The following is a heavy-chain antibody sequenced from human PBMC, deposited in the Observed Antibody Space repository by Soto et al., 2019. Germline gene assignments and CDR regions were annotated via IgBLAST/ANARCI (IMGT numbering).Heavy chain of an antibody. D-gene: IGHD6-6*01. J-gene: IGHJ4*02. Sequence: VGSLRLSCAASGFTFSSYSMNWVRQAPGKGLEWVSSISSSSSYIYYADSVKGRFTISRDNAKNSLYLQMNSLRAEDTAVYYCARAGEYSSSSFDYWGQGTLVTVSS. CDR2: ISSSSSYI. CDR1: GFTFSSYS. V-gene: IGHV3-21*01. CDR3: ARAGEYSSSSFDY.